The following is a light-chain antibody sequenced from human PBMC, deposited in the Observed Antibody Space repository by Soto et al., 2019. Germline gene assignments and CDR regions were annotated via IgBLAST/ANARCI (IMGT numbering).Light chain of an antibody. CDR2: STS. V-gene: IGKV1-5*01. Sequence: IQMIQSPSTLSASLGETVTITCWAGQSISKWLAWYRQKPGQDPIFLIHSTSTLQLGVPSRFSASGSGAECTLNISSLQTDDSATYYWQQYYRVSSFGQGTRLVIE. CDR3: QQYYRVSS. J-gene: IGKJ2*03. CDR1: QSISKW.